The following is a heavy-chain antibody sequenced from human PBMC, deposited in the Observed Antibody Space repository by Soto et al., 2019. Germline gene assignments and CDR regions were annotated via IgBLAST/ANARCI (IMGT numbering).Heavy chain of an antibody. CDR3: ARDKTVGAAYYFDY. CDR1: GFTFSSYA. Sequence: GGSLRLSCAASGFTFSSYAMHWVRQAPGKGLEWVAVISYDGSNKYYADSVKGRFTISRDNSKNTLYLQMYSLRSEDTAVYYCARDKTVGAAYYFDYSGQGT. J-gene: IGHJ4*02. V-gene: IGHV3-30-3*01. CDR2: ISYDGSNK. D-gene: IGHD2-15*01.